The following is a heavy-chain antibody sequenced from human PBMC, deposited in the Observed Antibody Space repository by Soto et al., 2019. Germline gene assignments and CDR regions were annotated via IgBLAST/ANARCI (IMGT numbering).Heavy chain of an antibody. D-gene: IGHD1-26*01. CDR2: IYPANGNT. V-gene: IGHV1-3*01. Sequence: QVQLVQSGAELKKPGASVNISCQASGFTFSDTLINWVRQGPGQRLEWMGWIYPANGNTRYSESFQGRVTLSSLSSASTGYVALSELTSEDPAVYYCALDLVSVGPRANDAFCVLGLGTMITVSS. J-gene: IGHJ3*01. CDR1: GFTFSDTL. CDR3: ALDLVSVGPRANDAFCV.